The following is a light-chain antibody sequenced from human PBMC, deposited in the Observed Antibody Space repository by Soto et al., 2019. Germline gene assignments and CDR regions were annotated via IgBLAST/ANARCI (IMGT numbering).Light chain of an antibody. CDR2: EVS. CDR3: SPYASSSTYV. J-gene: IGLJ1*01. CDR1: SSDVGGYNY. V-gene: IGLV2-14*01. Sequence: QSALTQPASVSGSPGQSITISCTGTSSDVGGYNYVSWYQQHPGKAPKLMIYEVSDRPSGVSNRLSGSKSGNTASLTISGLQAEDEADYYCSPYASSSTYVFGTGSKATVL.